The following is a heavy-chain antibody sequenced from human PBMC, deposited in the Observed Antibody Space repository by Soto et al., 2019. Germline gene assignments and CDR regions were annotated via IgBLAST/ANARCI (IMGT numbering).Heavy chain of an antibody. CDR1: GFTFSSYG. D-gene: IGHD5-18*01. CDR3: ARDMGYSYGLDY. V-gene: IGHV3-33*01. J-gene: IGHJ4*02. Sequence: QVQLVESGGGVVQPGRSLRLSCAASGFTFSSYGMHWVRQAPGKGLEWVAVIWYDGSNKYYADSVKGRFTISRDNSKNKLYLQMNSLRAEDTAVYYCARDMGYSYGLDYWGQGTLVTVSS. CDR2: IWYDGSNK.